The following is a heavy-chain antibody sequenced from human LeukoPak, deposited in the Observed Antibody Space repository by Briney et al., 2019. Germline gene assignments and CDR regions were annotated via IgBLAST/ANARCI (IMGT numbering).Heavy chain of an antibody. V-gene: IGHV4-34*01. CDR3: ARGGDIVVVPAAPGEYYFDY. D-gene: IGHD2-2*01. CDR1: GGSFSGYY. J-gene: IGHJ4*02. Sequence: SETLSLTCAVYGGSFSGYYWSWIRQPPGKGLEWIGEINHSGSTNYNPSLKSRVTISVDTSKNQFSLKLSSVTAADTAMYYCARGGDIVVVPAAPGEYYFDYWGQGTLVTVSS. CDR2: INHSGST.